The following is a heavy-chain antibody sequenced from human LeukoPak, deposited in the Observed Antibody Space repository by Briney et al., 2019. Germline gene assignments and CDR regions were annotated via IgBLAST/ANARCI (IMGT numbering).Heavy chain of an antibody. J-gene: IGHJ4*02. CDR3: ARVRGSSVWYFDY. D-gene: IGHD6-19*01. CDR2: IYYSGST. Sequence: SETLSLTCTVSGGSISSYYWSWIRQPPGKGLEWIGYIYYSGSTNYNPSLKSRVTISVDTSKNQFSLKLSSVTAADTAVYYCARVRGSSVWYFDYWGQGTLVTVSS. V-gene: IGHV4-59*01. CDR1: GGSISSYY.